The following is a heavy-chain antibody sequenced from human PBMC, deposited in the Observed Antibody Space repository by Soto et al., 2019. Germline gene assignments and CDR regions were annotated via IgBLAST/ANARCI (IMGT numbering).Heavy chain of an antibody. CDR2: IIPIFGTA. CDR1: GGTFSSYS. V-gene: IGHV1-69*01. CDR3: ARDGGRQCGGMDY. J-gene: IGHJ4*02. D-gene: IGHD1-26*01. Sequence: QVQLVQSGAEVKKPGSSVKVSCKASGGTFSSYSINWVRQAPGQGLEWMGEIIPIFGTANYAQKFQGRVTVAAVESTSTAYMELSSLRSEDTAVYYCARDGGRQCGGMDYWGQGTLVTVSS.